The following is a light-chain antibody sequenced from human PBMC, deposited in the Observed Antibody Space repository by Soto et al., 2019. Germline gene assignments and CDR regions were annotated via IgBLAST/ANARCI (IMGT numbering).Light chain of an antibody. CDR3: QKCNSAPFT. CDR1: QGIYNY. Sequence: DTQMTQSPSSLSASVGDRVTITCRASQGIYNYLAWYQQKPGKVPKILIYAASSVVSGVPSRFSGSGSGTDFTLTISSLQAEDVATYYCQKCNSAPFTFGPGTKVDIK. CDR2: AAS. J-gene: IGKJ3*01. V-gene: IGKV1-27*01.